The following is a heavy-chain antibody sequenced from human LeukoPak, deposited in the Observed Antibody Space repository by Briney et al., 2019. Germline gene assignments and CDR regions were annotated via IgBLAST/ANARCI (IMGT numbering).Heavy chain of an antibody. D-gene: IGHD3-16*02. V-gene: IGHV1-18*01. J-gene: IGHJ4*02. CDR2: ISAYNGNT. CDR3: ARGEDDQFGGVIVYFDY. CDR1: GYTFTSYG. Sequence: ASVKVSCQASGYTFTSYGISWVRQAPGQGLEWMGWISAYNGNTNYAQKLQGRVTMTTDTSTSTAYMELRSLRSDDTAVYYCARGEDDQFGGVIVYFDYWGQGTLVTVSS.